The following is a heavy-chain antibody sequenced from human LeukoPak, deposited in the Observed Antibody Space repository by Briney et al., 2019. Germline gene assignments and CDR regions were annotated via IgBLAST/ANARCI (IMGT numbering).Heavy chain of an antibody. Sequence: GGSLRLACAASGFTFSSYVMGWVRQAPGKGREGVSTITGSSDSTYYEDAVKGRFTISRDNSKNTLYLQMNSLRAEHTAVYYCAKDGGSGSRNWGQGTLVTVSS. CDR1: GFTFSSYV. J-gene: IGHJ4*02. CDR3: AKDGGSGSRN. V-gene: IGHV3-23*01. CDR2: ITGSSDST. D-gene: IGHD3-10*01.